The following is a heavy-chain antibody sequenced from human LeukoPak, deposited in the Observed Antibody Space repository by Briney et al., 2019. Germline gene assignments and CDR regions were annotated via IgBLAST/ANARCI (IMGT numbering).Heavy chain of an antibody. Sequence: GGSLRLSCAPSAFTVSSNYIRWVRPAQGKWLGWVSVIYSGGRTYSADSVKARFNISRDNSKNTLYLQMNSLRAEDTAVYYCARDPPMHTDWFDPWGQGTLVTVSS. CDR3: ARDPPMHTDWFDP. CDR1: AFTVSSNY. V-gene: IGHV3-66*01. J-gene: IGHJ5*02. D-gene: IGHD2-21*01. CDR2: IYSGGRT.